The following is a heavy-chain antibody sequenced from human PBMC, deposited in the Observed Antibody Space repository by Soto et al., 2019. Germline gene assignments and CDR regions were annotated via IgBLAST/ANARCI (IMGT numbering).Heavy chain of an antibody. Sequence: SVKVSFKASGGTFSSYTISWVRQAPGQGLEWMGRIIPILGIANYAQKFQGRVTITADKSTSTAYMELSSLRSEDTAVYYFERTSNKQRCSSTSCYGRFDPWGQGTLVTVSS. D-gene: IGHD2-2*01. V-gene: IGHV1-69*02. CDR2: IIPILGIA. CDR3: ERTSNKQRCSSTSCYGRFDP. CDR1: GGTFSSYT. J-gene: IGHJ5*02.